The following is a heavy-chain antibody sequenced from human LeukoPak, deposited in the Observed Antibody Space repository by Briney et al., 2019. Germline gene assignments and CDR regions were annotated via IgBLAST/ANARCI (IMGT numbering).Heavy chain of an antibody. CDR3: ARENRHGYNSLRALSFDY. J-gene: IGHJ4*02. Sequence: GGSLRLSCAASGFTFSSYEMNWVRQAPGKGLEWVSYISSSGSTIYYADSVKGRFTISRDNAKNSLYLQMNSLRAEDTTVYYCARENRHGYNSLRALSFDYWGQGTLVTVSS. V-gene: IGHV3-48*03. CDR1: GFTFSSYE. CDR2: ISSSGSTI. D-gene: IGHD5-24*01.